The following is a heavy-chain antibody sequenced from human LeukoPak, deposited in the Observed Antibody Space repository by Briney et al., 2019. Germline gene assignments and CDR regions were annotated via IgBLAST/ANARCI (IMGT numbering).Heavy chain of an antibody. J-gene: IGHJ4*02. Sequence: GGSLRLSCAASGFTFSSYSMNWVRQAPGKGLEWVSSISSSSSYIYYADSVKGRFTISRDNAKNSLYLQMNSLRAEDTAVYYCARDFGQWLALQSGRLFDYWGQGTLVTVSS. CDR1: GFTFSSYS. CDR2: ISSSSSYI. CDR3: ARDFGQWLALQSGRLFDY. D-gene: IGHD6-19*01. V-gene: IGHV3-21*01.